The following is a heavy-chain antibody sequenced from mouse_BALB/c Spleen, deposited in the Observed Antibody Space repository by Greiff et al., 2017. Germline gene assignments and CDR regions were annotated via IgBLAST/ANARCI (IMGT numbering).Heavy chain of an antibody. J-gene: IGHJ2*01. V-gene: IGHV5-4*02. CDR1: GFTFSDYY. CDR3: ARDGDGYPLDY. CDR2: ISDGGSYT. Sequence: EVKVEESGGGLVKPGGSLKLSCAASGFTFSDYYMYWVRQTPEKRLEWVATISDGGSYTYYPDSVKGRFTISRDNAKNNLYLQMSSLKSEDTAMYYCARDGDGYPLDYWGQGTTLTVSS. D-gene: IGHD1-2*01.